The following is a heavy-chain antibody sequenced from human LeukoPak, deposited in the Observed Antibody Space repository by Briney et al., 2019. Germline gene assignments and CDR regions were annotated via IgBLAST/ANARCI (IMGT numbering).Heavy chain of an antibody. CDR1: GFTFSSYA. V-gene: IGHV3-23*01. D-gene: IGHD3-3*01. CDR3: AKDRTIFGVVIPFDY. J-gene: IGHJ4*02. CDR2: ISGSGGST. Sequence: GGSLRLSCAASGFTFSSYAMSWVRQAPGKGLEWVSAISGSGGSTYYADSVKGRFTISRDNSKNTLYLQMNSLRAEDTAVYYCAKDRTIFGVVIPFDYWGQGTLVTVSS.